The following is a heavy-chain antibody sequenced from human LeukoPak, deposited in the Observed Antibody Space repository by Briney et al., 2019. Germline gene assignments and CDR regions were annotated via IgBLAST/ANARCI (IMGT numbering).Heavy chain of an antibody. CDR3: ARASYRYDFWSGYCPLYWFDP. V-gene: IGHV3-7*01. CDR2: IKQDGSEK. Sequence: PGGSLRLSCAASGFTFSSYWMSWVRQAPGKGLEWVANIKQDGSEKYYVDSVKGRFTISRDNAKNSLYLQMNSLRAEDTAVYYCARASYRYDFWSGYCPLYWFDPWGQGTLVTVSS. J-gene: IGHJ5*02. CDR1: GFTFSSYW. D-gene: IGHD3-3*01.